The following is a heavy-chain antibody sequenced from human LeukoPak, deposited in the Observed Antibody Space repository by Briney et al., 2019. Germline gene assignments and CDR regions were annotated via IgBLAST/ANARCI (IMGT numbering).Heavy chain of an antibody. CDR2: INFDGSRT. CDR1: GFTFSSYW. J-gene: IGHJ4*02. CDR3: AKDVSRYCTSTNCYF. V-gene: IGHV3-74*03. D-gene: IGHD2-2*01. Sequence: GGSLRLSCAASGFTFSSYWMHWVRQAPGKGLVWVSQINFDGSRTTYADSVRGRFTISRDNAWNTLYLQMDSLRAEDTAVYFCAKDVSRYCTSTNCYFWGQGTLVTVSS.